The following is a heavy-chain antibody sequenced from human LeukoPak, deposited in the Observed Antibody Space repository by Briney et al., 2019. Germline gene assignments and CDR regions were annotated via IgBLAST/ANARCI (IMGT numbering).Heavy chain of an antibody. D-gene: IGHD2-2*01. CDR2: INSDGSST. J-gene: IGHJ4*02. CDR3: ATDPYLGYCSSTSCPFDY. CDR1: GFTFSSYW. V-gene: IGHV3-74*01. Sequence: GGSLRLSCAASGFTFSSYWMHWVRQAPGKGLVWVSRINSDGSSTSYADSVKGRFTISRDNAKNTLYLQMNSLRAEDTAVYYCATDPYLGYCSSTSCPFDYWGQGTLVTVSS.